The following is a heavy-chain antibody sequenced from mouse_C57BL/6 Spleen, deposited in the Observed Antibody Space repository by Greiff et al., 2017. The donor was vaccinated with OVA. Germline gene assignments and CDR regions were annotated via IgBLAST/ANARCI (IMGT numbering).Heavy chain of an antibody. CDR2: IRNKANGYTT. CDR1: GFTFTDYY. Sequence: EVQVVESGGGLVQPGGSLSLSCAASGFTFTDYYMSWVRQPPGKALEWLGFIRNKANGYTTEYSASVKGRFTISRDNSQSILYLQMNALRAEDSATYYCARVIRGYFDYWGQGTTLTVSS. V-gene: IGHV7-3*01. CDR3: ARVIRGYFDY. D-gene: IGHD1-1*01. J-gene: IGHJ2*01.